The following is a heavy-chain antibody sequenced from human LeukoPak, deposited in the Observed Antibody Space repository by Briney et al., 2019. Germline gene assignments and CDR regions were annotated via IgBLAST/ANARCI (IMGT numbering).Heavy chain of an antibody. D-gene: IGHD2-2*01. CDR2: ITPLFGTA. Sequence: ASVKVSCKASGGTLISYAISWVRQAPGQGLEWMGGITPLFGTANYVQKFRGRVTLTADGYTSTAPMELRTQRSWDTAVYYCARHVHQLAKHSRYYYYGMDVWGQGTTVTVSS. CDR1: GGTLISYA. V-gene: IGHV1-69*01. CDR3: ARHVHQLAKHSRYYYYGMDV. J-gene: IGHJ6*02.